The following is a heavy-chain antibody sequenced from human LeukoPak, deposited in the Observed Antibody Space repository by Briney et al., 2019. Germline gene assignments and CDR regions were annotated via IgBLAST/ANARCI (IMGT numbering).Heavy chain of an antibody. V-gene: IGHV1-8*01. Sequence: ASVKVSCKASGYTFTSYDINWVRQATGHGLEWMGWMNPNSGNTGYAQKFQGRVTMTRNTSISTAYMELSSLRSEDTAVYYCARRPAVKVRTTSYYYGMDVWGQGTTVTVSS. CDR3: ARRPAVKVRTTSYYYGMDV. CDR2: MNPNSGNT. CDR1: GYTFTSYD. J-gene: IGHJ6*02. D-gene: IGHD2/OR15-2a*01.